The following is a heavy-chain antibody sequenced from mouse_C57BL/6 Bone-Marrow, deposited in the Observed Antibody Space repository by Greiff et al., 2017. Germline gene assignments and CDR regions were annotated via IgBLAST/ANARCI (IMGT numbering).Heavy chain of an antibody. CDR2: IWSGGST. Sequence: VKVVESGPGLVQPSQSLSITCTVSGFSLTSYGVHWVRQSPGKGLEWLGVIWSGGSTDYNAAFISRLSISKDNSKSQVFFKMNSLQADDTAIYYCARHEDENYYAMDYWGQGTSVTVSS. V-gene: IGHV2-2*01. J-gene: IGHJ4*01. CDR3: ARHEDENYYAMDY. CDR1: GFSLTSYG.